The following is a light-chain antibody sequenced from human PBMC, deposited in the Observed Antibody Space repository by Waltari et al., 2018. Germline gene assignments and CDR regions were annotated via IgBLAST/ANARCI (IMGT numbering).Light chain of an antibody. CDR2: PDS. CDR3: QVWDTTTHLV. CDR1: EWGEQH. V-gene: IGLV3-1*01. J-gene: IGLJ2*01. Sequence: YELTQQPSLSVSPGQTANIPCPRDEWGEQHISWYQHKAGKTPTLVIYPDSKRPSGVPERFSGSNSVNTASLIITETQAMDAAAYYCQVWDTTTHLVFGGGTKLTVL.